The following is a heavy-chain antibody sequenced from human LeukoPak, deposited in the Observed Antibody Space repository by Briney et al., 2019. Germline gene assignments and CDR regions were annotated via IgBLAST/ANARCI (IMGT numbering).Heavy chain of an antibody. J-gene: IGHJ5*01. CDR3: ARMEYYGSGSYYNWFDS. CDR1: GFTFSSYS. V-gene: IGHV3-21*01. Sequence: GGSLRLSCAASGFTFSSYSMNWVRQAPGKGLEWVSSIRSSSSYIYYADSVKGRFTISRDNAKNSLYLQMNSLRAEDTAVYYCARMEYYGSGSYYNWFDSWGQGTLVTVSS. CDR2: IRSSSSYI. D-gene: IGHD3-10*01.